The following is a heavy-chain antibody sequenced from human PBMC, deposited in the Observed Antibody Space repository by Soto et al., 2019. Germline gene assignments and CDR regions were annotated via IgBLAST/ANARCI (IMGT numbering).Heavy chain of an antibody. CDR2: ISGSGGST. CDR1: GFRFSSYS. CDR3: AKGPYYYDSRGDAFDI. Sequence: PGGSLRLSCADSGFRFSSYSMSWVRQTPGKGLEWVAAISGSGGSTYYADSVKGRFTISRDNSKNTLYLQMNSLRAEDTAVYYCAKGPYYYDSRGDAFDIWGQGTMVTVSS. D-gene: IGHD3-22*01. J-gene: IGHJ3*02. V-gene: IGHV3-23*01.